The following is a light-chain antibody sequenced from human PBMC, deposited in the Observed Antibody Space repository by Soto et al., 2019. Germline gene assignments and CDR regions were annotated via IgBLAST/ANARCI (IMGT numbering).Light chain of an antibody. CDR2: KAS. J-gene: IGKJ5*01. CDR3: QQYSTYPIN. Sequence: DIQMTQSPSTLSASVGDRVTITCRASQSVTTWLAWYHQKPGKAPKLLIYKASNLESGLPSRFTGSGAGTEFTLTISSPQSDDFATNNCQQYSTYPINFDQGTRREIK. V-gene: IGKV1-5*03. CDR1: QSVTTW.